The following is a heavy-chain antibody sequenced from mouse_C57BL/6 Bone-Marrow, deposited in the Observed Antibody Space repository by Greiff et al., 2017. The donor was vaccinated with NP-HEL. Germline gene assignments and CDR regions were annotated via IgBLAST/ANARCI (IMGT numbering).Heavy chain of an antibody. CDR1: GYTFTDYE. J-gene: IGHJ2*01. V-gene: IGHV1-15*01. CDR2: IDPETGGT. CDR3: TRPNSGTGYYFDC. D-gene: IGHD4-1*01. Sequence: VHLVQSGAELVRPGASVTLSCKASGYTFTDYEMHWVKQTPVHGLEWIGAIDPETGGTDYNQKFKGKAKLTADKSSSTAYMELRSLTSEDSAVYYGTRPNSGTGYYFDCWGQGTTLTVSS.